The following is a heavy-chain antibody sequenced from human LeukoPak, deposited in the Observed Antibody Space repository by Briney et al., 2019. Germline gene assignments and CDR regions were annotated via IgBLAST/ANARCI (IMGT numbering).Heavy chain of an antibody. CDR3: ASLCVHTAMVYAFDI. CDR2: IIPIFGTA. D-gene: IGHD5-18*01. V-gene: IGHV1-69*13. J-gene: IGHJ3*02. CDR1: GGTFISYA. Sequence: SVKVSCKASGGTFISYAISWVRQAPGQGLEWMGGIIPIFGTANYAQKFQGRVTITADESTSTAYMELSSLASEDTAVYYCASLCVHTAMVYAFDIWGQGTMVTVTS.